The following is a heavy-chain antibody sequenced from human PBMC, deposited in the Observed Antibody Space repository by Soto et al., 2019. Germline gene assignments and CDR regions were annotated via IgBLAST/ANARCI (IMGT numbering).Heavy chain of an antibody. Sequence: RLSCAASGFTFSNHLMNWVRQVTGRGMEWVAKIKEDGSSTYFADSVRGRFTISRDNAKNALFLQMNSLRVEDTAIYYCARAVQCSLDFCGRGPLVTVSS. D-gene: IGHD6-19*01. CDR1: GFTFSNHL. V-gene: IGHV3-7*01. CDR3: ARAVQCSLDF. J-gene: IGHJ4*02. CDR2: IKEDGSST.